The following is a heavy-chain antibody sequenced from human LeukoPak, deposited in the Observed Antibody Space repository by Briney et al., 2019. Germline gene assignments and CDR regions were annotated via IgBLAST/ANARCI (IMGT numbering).Heavy chain of an antibody. Sequence: ASVKVSCKASGYTFTSYVMHWVRQASGQRLEWMGWINAGNGNTKYSQKFQGRVTITRDTSASTAYMELSSLRSEDTAVYYCASNGYFDWLPDYWGQGTLVTVSS. CDR2: INAGNGNT. V-gene: IGHV1-3*01. CDR1: GYTFTSYV. J-gene: IGHJ4*02. D-gene: IGHD3-9*01. CDR3: ASNGYFDWLPDY.